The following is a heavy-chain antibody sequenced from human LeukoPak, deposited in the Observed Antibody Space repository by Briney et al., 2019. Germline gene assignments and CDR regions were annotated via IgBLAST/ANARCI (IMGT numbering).Heavy chain of an antibody. CDR2: FDPEDGET. V-gene: IGHV1-24*01. D-gene: IGHD3-16*02. CDR3: ATEGRSDYVWGSYPKFDY. CDR1: GYTLTELS. Sequence: ASVKVPCKVSGYTLTELSMHWVRQAPGKGLEWMGGFDPEDGETIYAQKFQGRATMTEDTSTDTAYMELSSLRSEDTAVYYCATEGRSDYVWGSYPKFDYWGQGTLVTVSS. J-gene: IGHJ4*02.